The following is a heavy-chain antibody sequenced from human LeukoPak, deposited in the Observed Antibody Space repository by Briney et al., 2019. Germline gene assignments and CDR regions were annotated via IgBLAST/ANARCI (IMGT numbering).Heavy chain of an antibody. CDR3: AKYSGYEYYYHYYMDV. J-gene: IGHJ6*03. CDR2: ISWNSGSI. Sequence: GGSLRLSCAASGFTFDDYAMHWVRQAPGKGLEWVSGISWNSGSIGYADSVKGRFTISRDNAKNSLYLQINSLRAEDTAVYYCAKYSGYEYYYHYYMDVWGKGTTVTISS. D-gene: IGHD5-12*01. V-gene: IGHV3-9*01. CDR1: GFTFDDYA.